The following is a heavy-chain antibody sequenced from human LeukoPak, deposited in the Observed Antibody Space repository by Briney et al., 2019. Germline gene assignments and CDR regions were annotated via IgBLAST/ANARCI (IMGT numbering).Heavy chain of an antibody. J-gene: IGHJ4*02. Sequence: ASVKVSCKASGYTFTSYYMHWVRQAPGQGLEWMGIINPSGGSTSYAQKFQGRVTMTRDTSTSTVYMELSSLGSEDTAVYYCARETGAYYFDYWGQGTLVTVSS. CDR2: INPSGGST. CDR3: ARETGAYYFDY. V-gene: IGHV1-46*01. CDR1: GYTFTSYY. D-gene: IGHD1-14*01.